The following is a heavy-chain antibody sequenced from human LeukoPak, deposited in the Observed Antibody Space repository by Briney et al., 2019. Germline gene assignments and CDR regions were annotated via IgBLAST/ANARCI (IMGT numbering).Heavy chain of an antibody. CDR2: INPSGGST. V-gene: IGHV1-46*01. D-gene: IGHD2-15*01. J-gene: IGHJ6*02. CDR1: GYTFTSYY. Sequence: GASVKVSCKASGYTFTSYYMHWVRQAPGQGLEWMGIINPSGGSTSYAQKFQGRVTITRDTSTSTVYMELSSLRSEDTAVYYCARGGYCSGGSCPPYYYYGMDVWGQGATVTVSS. CDR3: ARGGYCSGGSCPPYYYYGMDV.